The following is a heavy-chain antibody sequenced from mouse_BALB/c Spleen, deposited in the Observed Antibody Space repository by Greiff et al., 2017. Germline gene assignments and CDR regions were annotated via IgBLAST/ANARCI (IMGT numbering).Heavy chain of an antibody. CDR2: ISSGSSTI. CDR3: ARGTMITYAMDY. CDR1: GFTFSSFG. V-gene: IGHV5-17*02. D-gene: IGHD2-4*01. J-gene: IGHJ4*01. Sequence: EVKLMESGGGLVQPGGSRKLSCAASGFTFSSFGMHWVRQAPEKGLEWVAYISSGSSTIYYADTVKGRFTISRDNPKNTLFLQMTSLRSEDTAMYYCARGTMITYAMDYWGQGTSVTVSS.